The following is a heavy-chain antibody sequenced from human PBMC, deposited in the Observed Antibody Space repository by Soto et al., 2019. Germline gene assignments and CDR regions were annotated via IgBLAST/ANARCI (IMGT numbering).Heavy chain of an antibody. J-gene: IGHJ3*02. D-gene: IGHD3-22*01. CDR3: ARQFTMIVVVIRSPRGAFDI. Sequence: HPGGSLRLSCAASGFTFSSYSMNWVRQAPGKGLEWVSYISSSSSTIYYADSVKGRFTISRDNAKNSLYLQVNSLRDEDTAVYYCARQFTMIVVVIRSPRGAFDIWGQGTMVTVSS. V-gene: IGHV3-48*02. CDR1: GFTFSSYS. CDR2: ISSSSSTI.